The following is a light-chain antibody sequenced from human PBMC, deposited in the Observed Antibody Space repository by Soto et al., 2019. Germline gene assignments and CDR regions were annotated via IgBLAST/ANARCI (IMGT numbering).Light chain of an antibody. CDR1: QSVGTS. CDR3: QHRSTWPRS. Sequence: DIVLTQSPAILSLSPGDRASLSCRASQSVGTSLAGYKQQPGQPPRLLIHDATYRASGVPDRFRGSGSGTAFSLSISSLEPHDFAVYYCQHRSTWPRSFGRGTKVE. CDR2: DAT. V-gene: IGKV3-11*01. J-gene: IGKJ4*02.